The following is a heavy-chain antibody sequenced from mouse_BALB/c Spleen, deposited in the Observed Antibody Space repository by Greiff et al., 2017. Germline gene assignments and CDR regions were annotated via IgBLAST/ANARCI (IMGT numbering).Heavy chain of an antibody. J-gene: IGHJ4*01. CDR1: GFTFNTYA. CDR3: VSPYDGYYVGYAMDY. CDR2: IRSKSNNYAT. V-gene: IGHV10-1*02. D-gene: IGHD2-3*01. Sequence: EVKLVESGGGLVQPKGSLKLSCAASGFTFNTYAMNWVRQAPGKGLEWVARIRSKSNNYATYYADSVKDRFTISRDDSQSMLYLQMNNLKTEDTAMYYCVSPYDGYYVGYAMDYWGQGTSVTVSS.